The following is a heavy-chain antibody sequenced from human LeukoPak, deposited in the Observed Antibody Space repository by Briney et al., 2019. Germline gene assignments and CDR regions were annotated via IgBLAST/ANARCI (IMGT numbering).Heavy chain of an antibody. CDR3: AREEREYSSGWYLPGNFDY. CDR1: GFTFSSYS. J-gene: IGHJ4*02. Sequence: GGSLRLSCAASGFTFSSYSMNWVRQAPGKGLEWVSSISSSSSYIYYADSVKGRFTISRDNAKNSLYLQMNSLRAEDTAVYYCAREEREYSSGWYLPGNFDYWGQGTLVTVSS. D-gene: IGHD6-19*01. V-gene: IGHV3-21*01. CDR2: ISSSSSYI.